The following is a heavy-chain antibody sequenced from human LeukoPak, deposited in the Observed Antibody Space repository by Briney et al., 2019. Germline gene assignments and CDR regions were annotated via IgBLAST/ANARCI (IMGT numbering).Heavy chain of an antibody. D-gene: IGHD2/OR15-2a*01. CDR3: ARHAVI. J-gene: IGHJ4*02. CDR2: IYSGGTT. V-gene: IGHV3-53*01. Sequence: GGSLRLSCAASGFTVSSNYMSWVRQAPGKGLEWVSVIYSGGTTSYADSVKGRFTISRDNSKNTLFLQMNSLRAEDTALYYCARHAVIWGQGAQVTVSS. CDR1: GFTVSSNY.